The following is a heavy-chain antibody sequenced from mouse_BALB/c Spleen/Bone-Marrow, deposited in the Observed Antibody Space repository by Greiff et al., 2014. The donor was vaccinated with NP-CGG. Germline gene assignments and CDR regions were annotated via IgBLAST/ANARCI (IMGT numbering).Heavy chain of an antibody. J-gene: IGHJ4*01. CDR2: INPYNGGS. CDR3: ARWDYYGYALDF. CDR1: GYSFTGYT. D-gene: IGHD1-1*01. V-gene: IGHV1-31*01. Sequence: VQLKESGPELVKPGASMKISCKASGYSFTGYTMNWVKQSHGKNLEWIGLINPYNGGSSYNQKFKGKATLTVDKSSSTAYMELLSLTSEDSAVYYCARWDYYGYALDFWGQGTSVTVSS.